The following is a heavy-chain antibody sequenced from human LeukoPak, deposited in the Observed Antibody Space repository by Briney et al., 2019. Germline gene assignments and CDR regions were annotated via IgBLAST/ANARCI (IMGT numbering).Heavy chain of an antibody. J-gene: IGHJ4*02. CDR1: GYTFTGYY. Sequence: ASVKVSCKASGYTFTGYYMHWVRQAPGQGLEWMGWINPNSGGTNYAQKFQGRVTMTRDTSISTAYMELRSLRSDDTAVYYCARMLYYDFWSGYYTAESYYFDYWSQGTLVTVSS. CDR2: INPNSGGT. CDR3: ARMLYYDFWSGYYTAESYYFDY. D-gene: IGHD3-3*01. V-gene: IGHV1-2*02.